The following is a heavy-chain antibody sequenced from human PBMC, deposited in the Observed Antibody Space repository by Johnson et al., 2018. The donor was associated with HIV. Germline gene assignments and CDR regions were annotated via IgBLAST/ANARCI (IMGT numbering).Heavy chain of an antibody. D-gene: IGHD6-13*01. CDR1: GFTFSSYG. J-gene: IGHJ3*02. Sequence: QEKLVESGGGVVQPGGSLRLSCAASGFTFSSYGMHWVRQAPGKGLEWVAFILYDGSNKYYADSVKGRFTISRDNSKNTLYLQMNSLRAEDTAVYYCAKVAVATAAGGVALDIWGPGTMVTVSS. V-gene: IGHV3-30*02. CDR3: AKVAVATAAGGVALDI. CDR2: ILYDGSNK.